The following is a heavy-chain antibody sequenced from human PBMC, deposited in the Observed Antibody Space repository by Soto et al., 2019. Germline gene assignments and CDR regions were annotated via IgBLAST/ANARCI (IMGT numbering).Heavy chain of an antibody. D-gene: IGHD1-26*01. CDR2: ISAYNTNT. V-gene: IGHV1-18*01. J-gene: IGHJ4*02. CDR3: ARDRLGATGDY. CDR1: GYTFTSDG. Sequence: ASVKDSCKASGYTFTSDGISWVRQAPGQGLEWMGWISAYNTNTNYAQKLQGRVTMTTDTSTSTSYMELRSLRSDDTAVYFCARDRLGATGDYWGQGTLVTVSS.